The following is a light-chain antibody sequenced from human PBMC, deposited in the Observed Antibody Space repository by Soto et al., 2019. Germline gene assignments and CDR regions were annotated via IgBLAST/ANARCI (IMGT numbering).Light chain of an antibody. CDR3: QQSYSTPRT. V-gene: IGKV1-39*01. CDR1: QSISSY. J-gene: IGKJ2*02. CDR2: AAS. Sequence: DIQMTQSPSSLSASVGDRVTITCRASQSISSYLNRYQQKPGKAAKLLIYAASSLQSGVPSRFSGSGSGTDFTLTISSLQPEDFATYYCQQSYSTPRTFGQGTKLEIK.